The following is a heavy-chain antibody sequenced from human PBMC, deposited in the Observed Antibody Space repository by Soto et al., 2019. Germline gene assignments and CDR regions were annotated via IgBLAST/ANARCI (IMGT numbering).Heavy chain of an antibody. D-gene: IGHD6-13*01. Sequence: GGSLRLCCAACGFTFSNYAVTWVRQAPGKGLEWVSTISGSGGSTYYADSVKGRFTISRDNSKNTLYLQMNSLRAEDTAVYYCAKDQGSSWYEIDYWGQGTLVTVSS. CDR1: GFTFSNYA. V-gene: IGHV3-23*01. CDR2: ISGSGGST. CDR3: AKDQGSSWYEIDY. J-gene: IGHJ4*02.